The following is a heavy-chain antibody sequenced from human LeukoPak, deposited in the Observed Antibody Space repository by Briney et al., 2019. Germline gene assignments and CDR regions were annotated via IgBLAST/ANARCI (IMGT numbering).Heavy chain of an antibody. CDR3: ARGPYCTDDSCYENWFGP. D-gene: IGHD2-8*01. CDR1: GGSFSSSSYY. Sequence: RASETLSLTCTVSGGSFSSSSYYWSWIRQPPGKGLEWIGEIHHSGTANYNPSLKSRVTISVDTSKNQFSLNLSSVTAADTAVYYCARGPYCTDDSCYENWFGPWGQGTLVTVSS. V-gene: IGHV4-39*07. J-gene: IGHJ5*02. CDR2: IHHSGTA.